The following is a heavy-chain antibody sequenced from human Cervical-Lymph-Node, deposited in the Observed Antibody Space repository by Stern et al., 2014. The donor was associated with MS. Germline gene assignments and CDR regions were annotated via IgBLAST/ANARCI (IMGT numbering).Heavy chain of an antibody. D-gene: IGHD1-1*01. J-gene: IGHJ4*02. CDR1: GFTVSRDY. CDR2: ITNVGST. CDR3: ARDTSSPERSDW. Sequence: EAKLVESGGGVIQPGGALRLSCTASGFTVSRDYMTWVHQAPGEGLEWVSLITNVGSTFYTDSVKGRFTISRDDSKNTVYLHMTSLRAEDTAMYYCARDTSSPERSDWWGQGTLVTVSS. V-gene: IGHV3-53*01.